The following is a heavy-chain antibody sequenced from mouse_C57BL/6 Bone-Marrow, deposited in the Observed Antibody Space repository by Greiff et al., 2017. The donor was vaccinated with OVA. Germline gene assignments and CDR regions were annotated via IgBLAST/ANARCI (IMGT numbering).Heavy chain of an antibody. Sequence: VHLQQPGAELVKPGASVKMSCKASGYTFTSYWITWVKQRPGQGLEWIGDIYPGSGSTNYNEKFKSKATLTVDTSSSTAYMQLSSLTSEDSAVYCCARRPLYAMGDWGQGASVTVSS. J-gene: IGHJ4*01. CDR1: GYTFTSYW. CDR3: ARRPLYAMGD. D-gene: IGHD6-1*01. V-gene: IGHV1-55*01. CDR2: IYPGSGST.